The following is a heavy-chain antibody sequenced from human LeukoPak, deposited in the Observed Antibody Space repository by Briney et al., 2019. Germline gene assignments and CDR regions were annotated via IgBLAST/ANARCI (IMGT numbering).Heavy chain of an antibody. CDR2: ISAYNGNT. CDR3: ARSGRYSGSYSLDY. Sequence: ASVKVSCMASGYTFTSYGISWVRQAPGQGLEWMGWISAYNGNTNYAQKLQGRVTTTTDTSTSTAYMELRSLRSDDTAVYYCARSGRYSGSYSLDYWGQGTLVTVSS. D-gene: IGHD1-26*01. V-gene: IGHV1-18*01. J-gene: IGHJ4*02. CDR1: GYTFTSYG.